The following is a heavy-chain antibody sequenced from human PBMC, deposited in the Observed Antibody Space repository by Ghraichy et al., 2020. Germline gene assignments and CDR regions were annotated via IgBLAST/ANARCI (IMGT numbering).Heavy chain of an antibody. D-gene: IGHD1-26*01. V-gene: IGHV3-23*01. Sequence: GGSLRLSCAASGFTFENYIMSWVRQAPGKGLEWVSLISANGASPSYTDSVKGRFTISRDNSKDTLFLQMNSLRAEDTAVYYCAKDDVGNYFSHVDSWGQGTLVTVSS. J-gene: IGHJ4*02. CDR2: ISANGASP. CDR3: AKDDVGNYFSHVDS. CDR1: GFTFENYI.